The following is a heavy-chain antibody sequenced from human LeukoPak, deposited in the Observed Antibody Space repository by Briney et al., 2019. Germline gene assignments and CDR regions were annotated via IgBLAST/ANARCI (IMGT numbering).Heavy chain of an antibody. D-gene: IGHD2-2*01. CDR2: IYYSGST. J-gene: IGHJ6*02. CDR3: ARSLLSDGMDV. CDR1: GGSISSYY. Sequence: SETLSLTCTVSGGSISSYYWSWIRQPPGKGLEWIGYIYYSGSTNYNPSLKSRVTISVDTSKNQFSLKLSSVTAADTAVYYCARSLLSDGMDVWGQGTTVTVSS. V-gene: IGHV4-59*08.